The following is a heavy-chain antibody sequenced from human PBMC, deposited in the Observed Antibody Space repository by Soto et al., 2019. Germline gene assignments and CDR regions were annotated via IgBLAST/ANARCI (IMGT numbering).Heavy chain of an antibody. V-gene: IGHV4-30-2*01. CDR1: GGSISSGGYS. D-gene: IGHD2-8*01. CDR2: IYHSGST. Sequence: SETLSLTCAVSGGSISSGGYSWSWIRQPPGKGLEWIGYIYHSGSTYYNPSLKSRVTISVDRSKNQFSLKLSSVTTADTAVYYCARDVPYCTNGVCYMSWFDPWGQGTLVTVSS. J-gene: IGHJ5*02. CDR3: ARDVPYCTNGVCYMSWFDP.